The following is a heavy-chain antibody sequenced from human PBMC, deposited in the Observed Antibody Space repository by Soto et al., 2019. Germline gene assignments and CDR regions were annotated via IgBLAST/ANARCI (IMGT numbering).Heavy chain of an antibody. CDR1: GFTFNNFA. Sequence: GGSLRLFCAASGFTFNNFAMNWVRQAPGRGLEWVSIISPNGDSTYYADSVKGRFTISRDNSQNTVFLQMNSLRAEDTAIYFCAKVRLTDYLRYAPHLWGQGTLVTVSS. D-gene: IGHD2-8*01. CDR2: ISPNGDST. CDR3: AKVRLTDYLRYAPHL. V-gene: IGHV3-23*01. J-gene: IGHJ3*01.